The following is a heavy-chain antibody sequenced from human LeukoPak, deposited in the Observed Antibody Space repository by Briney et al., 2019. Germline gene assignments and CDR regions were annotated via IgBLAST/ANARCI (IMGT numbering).Heavy chain of an antibody. Sequence: ASVKVSCKASGYTFTGYYMHWVRQAPGQGLEWMGWINPNSGGTNYAQKFQGRVTMTRDTSISTAYMELSRLRSDDTAVYYCARQWFGVGHYYMDVWGKGTTVTISS. CDR2: INPNSGGT. V-gene: IGHV1-2*02. CDR1: GYTFTGYY. J-gene: IGHJ6*03. D-gene: IGHD3-10*01. CDR3: ARQWFGVGHYYMDV.